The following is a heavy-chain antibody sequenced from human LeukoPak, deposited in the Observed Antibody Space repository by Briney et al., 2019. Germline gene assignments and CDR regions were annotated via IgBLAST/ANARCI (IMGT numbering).Heavy chain of an antibody. Sequence: GGSLRLSCAASGFTFSSYAMSWVRQAPGKGLEWVSAISGSGDNIYYADSVKGRFTISRDNSKNTLYLQMNSLRAEDTAVYYCAKDSRKYYDILTGYYSLGGYYFDYWGQGTLVTVSS. CDR1: GFTFSSYA. CDR3: AKDSRKYYDILTGYYSLGGYYFDY. D-gene: IGHD3-9*01. CDR2: ISGSGDNI. J-gene: IGHJ4*02. V-gene: IGHV3-23*01.